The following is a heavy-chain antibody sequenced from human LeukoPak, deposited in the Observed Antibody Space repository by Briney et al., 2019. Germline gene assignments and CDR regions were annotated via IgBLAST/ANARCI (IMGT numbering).Heavy chain of an antibody. CDR3: AGGYSYPYPNFDY. Sequence: GASVKVSCKASGGTLSSYAISWVRQAPGQGLEWMGGIIPIFGTANYAQKFQGRVTITADESTSTAYMELSSLRSEDTAVYYCAGGYSYPYPNFDYWGQGTLVTVSS. D-gene: IGHD5-18*01. CDR2: IIPIFGTA. V-gene: IGHV1-69*13. CDR1: GGTLSSYA. J-gene: IGHJ4*02.